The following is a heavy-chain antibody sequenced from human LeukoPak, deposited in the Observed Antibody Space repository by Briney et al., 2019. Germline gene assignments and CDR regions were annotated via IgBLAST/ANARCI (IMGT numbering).Heavy chain of an antibody. CDR1: GGSMTTSY. V-gene: IGHV4-59*08. D-gene: IGHD2/OR15-2a*01. CDR2: IYNTGTT. Sequence: PSETLSLTCTVSGGSMTTSYWPWVRQVPGKRLEWIGYIYNTGTTNYNPSLKSRVTLSVDTSKNQFSLKLTSVTAADSAVYYCARQPNMGDYFLDYWGQGTLVTVSS. CDR3: ARQPNMGDYFLDY. J-gene: IGHJ4*02.